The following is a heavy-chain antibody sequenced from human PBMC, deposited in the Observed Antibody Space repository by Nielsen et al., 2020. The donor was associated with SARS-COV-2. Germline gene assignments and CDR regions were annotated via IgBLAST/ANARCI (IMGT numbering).Heavy chain of an antibody. Sequence: ASVKVSCKASGYTFTSYYMHWVRQAPGQGLEWMGIINPSGGSTSYAQKFQGRVTMTRDTSTSTVYMELSSLRSEDTAVYYCAREPDQGIPHYYYYGMDVWGQGTTVTVSS. J-gene: IGHJ6*02. V-gene: IGHV1-46*01. CDR1: GYTFTSYY. CDR3: AREPDQGIPHYYYYGMDV. CDR2: INPSGGST.